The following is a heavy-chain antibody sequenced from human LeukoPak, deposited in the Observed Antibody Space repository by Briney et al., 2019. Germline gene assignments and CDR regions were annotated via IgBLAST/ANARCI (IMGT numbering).Heavy chain of an antibody. Sequence: GGSLRLSCAASGFTVSSNYMSWVRQAPGKGLEWVSVIYSGGSTYYADSVKGRFTVSRDNSKNTPYLQMNSLRVEDTAVYYCAREIYCSASSCTGGVFDIWGQGTMVTVSS. D-gene: IGHD2-15*01. J-gene: IGHJ3*02. CDR2: IYSGGST. CDR3: AREIYCSASSCTGGVFDI. CDR1: GFTVSSNY. V-gene: IGHV3-53*01.